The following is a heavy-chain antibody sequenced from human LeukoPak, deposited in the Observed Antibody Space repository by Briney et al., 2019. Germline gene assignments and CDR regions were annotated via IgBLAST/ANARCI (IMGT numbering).Heavy chain of an antibody. Sequence: PGGSLRLSCAASGFTFSNSWMTWVRQAPGKGLEWVANINQDGSDKHYVESLKGRFTISRDNAKNSLLLQMNSLRAEDTAVYYCARDPGSSGYWGQGTLVTVSS. J-gene: IGHJ4*02. CDR3: ARDPGSSGY. CDR1: GFTFSNSW. D-gene: IGHD6-19*01. CDR2: INQDGSDK. V-gene: IGHV3-7*01.